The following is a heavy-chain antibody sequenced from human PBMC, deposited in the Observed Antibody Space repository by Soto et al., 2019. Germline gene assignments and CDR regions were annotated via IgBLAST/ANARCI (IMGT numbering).Heavy chain of an antibody. Sequence: PSETLSLTCTVSGGSISSGGYYWSWIRQHPGKGLEWIGYIYYSGSTYYNPSLKSRVTISVDTSKNQFSLKLSSVTAADTAVYYCARETTVVTRGAFDIWGQGTMVPVSS. CDR1: GGSISSGGYY. D-gene: IGHD4-17*01. CDR3: ARETTVVTRGAFDI. J-gene: IGHJ3*02. V-gene: IGHV4-31*03. CDR2: IYYSGST.